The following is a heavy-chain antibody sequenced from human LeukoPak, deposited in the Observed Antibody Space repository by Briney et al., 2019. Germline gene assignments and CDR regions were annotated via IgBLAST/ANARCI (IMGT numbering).Heavy chain of an antibody. CDR3: ARSSGGSYYFGY. CDR2: IYHSGST. J-gene: IGHJ4*02. CDR1: GYSISSGYY. D-gene: IGHD1-26*01. Sequence: KPSETLSLTCAVSGYSISSGYYWGWIRQPPGKGLEWIGSIYHSGSTYYNPSLKSRVTISVDTSKNQFCLKLSSVTAADTAVYYCARSSGGSYYFGYWGQGTLVTVSS. V-gene: IGHV4-38-2*01.